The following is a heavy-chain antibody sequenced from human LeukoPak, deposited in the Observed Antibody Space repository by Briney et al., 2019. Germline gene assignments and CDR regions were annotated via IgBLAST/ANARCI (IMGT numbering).Heavy chain of an antibody. D-gene: IGHD2/OR15-2a*01. Sequence: SETLSLTCTVSGGSISSSTYYWGWIRQPPGKGLEWIGNIYYSGNTYYNPSLKSRVTISVDTSKNQFSLKLNSVTAADTAVYYCARVKADHYFYYYYMDVWGKGTTVTIFS. CDR3: ARVKADHYFYYYYMDV. V-gene: IGHV4-39*07. J-gene: IGHJ6*03. CDR2: IYYSGNT. CDR1: GGSISSSTYY.